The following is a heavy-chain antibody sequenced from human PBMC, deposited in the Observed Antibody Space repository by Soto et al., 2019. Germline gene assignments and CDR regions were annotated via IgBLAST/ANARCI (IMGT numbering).Heavy chain of an antibody. CDR3: ASVVVGATRQTGSDH. V-gene: IGHV4-39*01. D-gene: IGHD2-15*01. CDR1: NGSITSGDYF. J-gene: IGHJ5*02. CDR2: IHSSGGT. Sequence: PSETLSLTCTVSNGSITSGDYFWGWIRQPPGKGLEFIGSIHSSGGTYYSPSLKSRVSISIDKSKNQFSLKVTSVTAGDTAVYFCASVVVGATRQTGSDHWGQGTLVTVS.